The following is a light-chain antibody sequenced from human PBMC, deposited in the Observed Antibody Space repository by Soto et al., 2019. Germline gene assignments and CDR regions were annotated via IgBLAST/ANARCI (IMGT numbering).Light chain of an antibody. CDR2: RNN. J-gene: IGLJ1*01. Sequence: QSVLTQPPSASGTPGQRVTISCSGSSSNIGRNYVYWYQQLPGTAPKLLIYRNNKRPSGVPDRFSGSKSGTSASLAIGGLRSEDEADYYCAAWDDSLSVLYVFGTGTKVTVL. CDR3: AAWDDSLSVLYV. CDR1: SSNIGRNY. V-gene: IGLV1-47*01.